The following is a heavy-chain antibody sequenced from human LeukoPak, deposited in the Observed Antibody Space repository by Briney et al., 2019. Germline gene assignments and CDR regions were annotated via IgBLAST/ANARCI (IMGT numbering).Heavy chain of an antibody. CDR2: INPNSGGT. D-gene: IGHD2-15*01. V-gene: IGHV1-2*02. Sequence: GASVKASCKASGYTFTGYYMHWVRQAPGQGLEWMGWINPNSGGTNYAQKFQGRVTMTRDTSISTDYMELSRLRSDGTAVYYCAREIEYCSGGSCWPNWFDPWGQGTLVTVSS. CDR3: AREIEYCSGGSCWPNWFDP. CDR1: GYTFTGYY. J-gene: IGHJ5*02.